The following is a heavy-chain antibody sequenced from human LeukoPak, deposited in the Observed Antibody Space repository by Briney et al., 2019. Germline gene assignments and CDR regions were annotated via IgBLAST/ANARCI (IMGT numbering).Heavy chain of an antibody. CDR3: ARRDDFWSGYYDY. Sequence: KPSETLSLTCTVSGGSISSYYWSWIRQPPGKGLEWIGYIYYSGSTNHNPSLKSRVTISVDTSKNQFSLKLSSVTAADTAVYYCARRDDFWSGYYDYWGQGTLVTVSS. V-gene: IGHV4-59*08. D-gene: IGHD3-3*01. J-gene: IGHJ4*02. CDR2: IYYSGST. CDR1: GGSISSYY.